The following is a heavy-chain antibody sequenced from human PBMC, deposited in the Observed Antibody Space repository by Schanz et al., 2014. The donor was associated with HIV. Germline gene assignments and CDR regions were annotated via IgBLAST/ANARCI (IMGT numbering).Heavy chain of an antibody. V-gene: IGHV3-30*03. CDR1: GFTFSSYG. Sequence: QVQLVESGGGVVQPGRSLRLSCAASGFTFSSYGMHWVRQAPGKGLEWVAVISYDGTNEYYADSVKGRFTVSRDNSKNTLYLQMNSLRAEDTAVYYCARDRGYNDHYHYFGMDVWGQGTTVTVSS. D-gene: IGHD3-22*01. J-gene: IGHJ6*02. CDR3: ARDRGYNDHYHYFGMDV. CDR2: ISYDGTNE.